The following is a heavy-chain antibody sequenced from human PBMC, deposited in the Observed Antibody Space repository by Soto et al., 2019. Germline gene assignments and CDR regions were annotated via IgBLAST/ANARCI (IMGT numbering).Heavy chain of an antibody. J-gene: IGHJ5*02. CDR1: GFSLSTDKVG. CDR3: ARLRSRGVYVSGWFGP. Sequence: QVTLKESGPVLVKPTETLTLTCTVSGFSLSTDKVGVSWIRQPPGKALEWLAHIFSNDEKSYNTSLKNRLTVPKDTSQSQVVLTMTDMDPMDTATYFCARLRSRGVYVSGWFGPWGQGILVTVSS. D-gene: IGHD4-17*01. CDR2: IFSNDEK. V-gene: IGHV2-26*01.